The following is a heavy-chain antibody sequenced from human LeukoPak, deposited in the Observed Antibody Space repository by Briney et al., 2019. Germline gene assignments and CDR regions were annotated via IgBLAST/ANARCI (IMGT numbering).Heavy chain of an antibody. D-gene: IGHD3-9*01. V-gene: IGHV3-30*03. J-gene: IGHJ4*02. Sequence: PGGSLRLSCAASGFTFSSYGMHWVRQAPGKGLEWVAVISYDGSNKYYADSVKGRSTISRDNSKNTLYLQMNSLRAEDTAVYYCARDVAYDILTGYPDYWGQGTLVTVSS. CDR1: GFTFSSYG. CDR2: ISYDGSNK. CDR3: ARDVAYDILTGYPDY.